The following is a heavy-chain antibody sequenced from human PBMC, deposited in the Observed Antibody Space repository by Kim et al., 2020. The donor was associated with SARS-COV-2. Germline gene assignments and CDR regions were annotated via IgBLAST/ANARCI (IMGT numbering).Heavy chain of an antibody. CDR1: GGSFSGYY. Sequence: SETLSLTCAVYGGSFSGYYWSWIRQPPGKGLEWIGEINHSGSTNYNPSLKSRVTISVDTSKNQFSLKLSSVTAADTAVYYCARGLVPAAMRGFDYWGQGTLVTVSS. CDR2: INHSGST. D-gene: IGHD2-2*01. V-gene: IGHV4-34*01. CDR3: ARGLVPAAMRGFDY. J-gene: IGHJ4*02.